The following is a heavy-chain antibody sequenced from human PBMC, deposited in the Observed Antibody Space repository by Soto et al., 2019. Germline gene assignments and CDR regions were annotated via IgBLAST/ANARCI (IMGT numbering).Heavy chain of an antibody. CDR2: MNTNDGNT. CDR3: ARGPSESGEWLLFHY. J-gene: IGHJ4*02. D-gene: IGHD3-3*01. V-gene: IGHV1-8*01. Sequence: QVQLVQSGADVKKPGASVKVSCKASGYTFSNYEINWVRQASGQGLEWMGRMNTNDGNTGYAQNFQGRVSMTRNTSINTAYREVSSLRSDDTAVYYGARGPSESGEWLLFHYWGQGALVTVSS. CDR1: GYTFSNYE.